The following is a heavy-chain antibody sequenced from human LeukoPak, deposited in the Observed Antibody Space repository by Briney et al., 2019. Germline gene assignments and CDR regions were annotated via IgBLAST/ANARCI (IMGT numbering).Heavy chain of an antibody. V-gene: IGHV3-21*01. CDR2: ISSSSSYI. D-gene: IGHD4-23*01. Sequence: GGSLRLSCAASGFTFSSYAMSWVRQAPGKGLEWVSSISSSSSYIYYADSVKGRFTISRDNAKNSLYLQMSSLRAEDTAVYFCARESDYGGYAFDYWGQGTLVTVSS. J-gene: IGHJ4*02. CDR1: GFTFSSYA. CDR3: ARESDYGGYAFDY.